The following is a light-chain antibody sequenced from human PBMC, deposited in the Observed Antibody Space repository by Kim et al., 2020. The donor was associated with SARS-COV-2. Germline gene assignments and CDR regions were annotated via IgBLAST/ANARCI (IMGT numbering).Light chain of an antibody. CDR1: QGISSY. J-gene: IGKJ3*01. Sequence: ASTGDRVTITCRARQGISSYLACYQQQPGKAPKLLIYAASTLQSGVPSRCSGSGSGTDFTLTISCLQSEDFATYYCQQYYSYPPFFGPGTKVDIK. V-gene: IGKV1-8*01. CDR2: AAS. CDR3: QQYYSYPPF.